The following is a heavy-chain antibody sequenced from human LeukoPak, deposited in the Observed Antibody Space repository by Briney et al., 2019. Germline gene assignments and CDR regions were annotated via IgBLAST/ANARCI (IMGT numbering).Heavy chain of an antibody. CDR3: AGGCYSSFDY. CDR1: GDSLSNSNVA. J-gene: IGHJ4*02. D-gene: IGHD3-16*01. CDR2: TYYRSKWNT. Sequence: SQTLSLTCAISGDSLSNSNVAWNWIRQSPSRGLEWLGRTYYRSKWNTDYAVSVKSRITINSDTSKNQFSLQLNSVTPEDTAVYYCAGGCYSSFDYWDQGTLVTVSS. V-gene: IGHV6-1*01.